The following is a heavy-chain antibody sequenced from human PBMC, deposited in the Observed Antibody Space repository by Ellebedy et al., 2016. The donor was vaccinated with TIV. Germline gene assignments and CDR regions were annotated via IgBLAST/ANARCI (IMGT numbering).Heavy chain of an antibody. CDR3: VGGDCSGGSCYFYYYYGMDV. V-gene: IGHV4-39*01. D-gene: IGHD2-15*01. CDR2: IYYSGST. CDR1: GGSISSSNDY. Sequence: MPSETLSLTCTVSGGSISSSNDYWGWIRQPPGKGLEWIGTIYYSGSTYYNPSLKSRVTISVDTSKNQFSLKLSSVTAADTAVYYCVGGDCSGGSCYFYYYYGMDVWGQGTTVTVSS. J-gene: IGHJ6*02.